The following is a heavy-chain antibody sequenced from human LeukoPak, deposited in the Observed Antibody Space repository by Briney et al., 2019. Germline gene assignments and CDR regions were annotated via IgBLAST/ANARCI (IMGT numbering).Heavy chain of an antibody. V-gene: IGHV4-39*01. J-gene: IGHJ5*01. CDR1: GGSISAIPYY. Sequence: SETLSLTCTISGGSISAIPYYWGWIRQPPGKGLEWIGSVYYPGSPYYSPSLKTRVTISVDTPKNQFSLKLSSVTAADAAVYFCARSHFYGSGVDSWGQGTLVTVSS. CDR3: ARSHFYGSGVDS. CDR2: VYYPGSP. D-gene: IGHD3-10*01.